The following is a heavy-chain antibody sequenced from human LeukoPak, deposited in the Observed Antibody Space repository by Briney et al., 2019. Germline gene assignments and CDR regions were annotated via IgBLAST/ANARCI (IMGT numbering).Heavy chain of an antibody. J-gene: IGHJ6*04. CDR2: IKSKTDGGTT. CDR1: GFTFSNAW. Sequence: GGSLRLSCAASGFTFSNAWMSWGRQAPGKGLEWVGRIKSKTDGGTTDYAAPVKGRFTISRDDSKNTLYLQMNSLKTEDKAVYYCTSNITICGRALDVWGKGTTVTVSS. CDR3: TSNITICGRALDV. D-gene: IGHD3-3*01. V-gene: IGHV3-15*01.